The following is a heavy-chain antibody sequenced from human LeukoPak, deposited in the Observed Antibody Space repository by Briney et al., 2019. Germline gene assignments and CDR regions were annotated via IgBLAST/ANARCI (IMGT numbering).Heavy chain of an antibody. CDR3: ARDHYYDSSGPSDY. D-gene: IGHD3-22*01. Sequence: ASETLSLTCAVSGGFISSSSYYWAWVRQPPGKGLEWIGSIYNSGSVYYNPSLRSRITISFNTSKNQFSLKLSSVTAADTAVYYCARDHYYDSSGPSDYWGQGTLVTVSS. J-gene: IGHJ4*02. V-gene: IGHV4-39*07. CDR1: GGFISSSSYY. CDR2: IYNSGSV.